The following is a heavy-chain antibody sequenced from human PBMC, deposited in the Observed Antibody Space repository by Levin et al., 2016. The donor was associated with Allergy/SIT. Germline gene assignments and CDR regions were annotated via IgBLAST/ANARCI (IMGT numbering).Heavy chain of an antibody. CDR3: AKEGTPRASTYFDY. V-gene: IGHV3-30*18. Sequence: WIRQPPGKGLEWVAVVAHDGTVIHYADSVKGRFTISRDNSRNMLDLQMDILRPEDTAIYYCAKEGTPRASTYFDYWGQGTLVTVSS. J-gene: IGHJ4*02. D-gene: IGHD1-1*01. CDR2: VAHDGTVI.